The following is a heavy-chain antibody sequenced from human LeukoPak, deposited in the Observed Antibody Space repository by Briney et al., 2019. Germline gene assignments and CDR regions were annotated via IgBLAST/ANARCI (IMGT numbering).Heavy chain of an antibody. V-gene: IGHV1-18*01. D-gene: IGHD6-13*01. Sequence: ASVKVSCKASGYTFTSYGISWVRQAPGQGLGWMGWISAYNGNTNYAQKLQGRVTMTTDTSTSTAYMELRSLRSDDTAVYYCARNTELSIAAAGTFDYWGQGTLVTVSS. CDR1: GYTFTSYG. J-gene: IGHJ4*02. CDR2: ISAYNGNT. CDR3: ARNTELSIAAAGTFDY.